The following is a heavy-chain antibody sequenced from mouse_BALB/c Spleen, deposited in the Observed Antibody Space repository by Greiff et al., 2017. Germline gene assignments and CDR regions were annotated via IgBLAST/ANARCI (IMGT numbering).Heavy chain of an antibody. CDR3: AKEGDRYDYYAMDY. CDR2: IWRGGST. J-gene: IGHJ4*01. D-gene: IGHD2-14*01. V-gene: IGHV2-5-1*01. CDR1: GFSLTSYG. Sequence: VQLQQSGPSLVQPSQSLSITCTVSGFSLTSYGVHWVRQSPGKGLEWLGVIWRGGSTDYNAAFMSRLSITKDNSKSQVFFKMNSLQADDTAIYYCAKEGDRYDYYAMDYWGQGTSVTVSS.